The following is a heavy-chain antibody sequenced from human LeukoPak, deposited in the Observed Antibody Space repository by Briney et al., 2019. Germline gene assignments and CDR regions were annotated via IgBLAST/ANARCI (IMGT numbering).Heavy chain of an antibody. J-gene: IGHJ4*02. CDR3: AQISVDTSRGRWSDFDS. CDR2: IWYDGSNK. Sequence: LGGSLRLSCAASGFTFSSYGMHWVRQAPGKGLEWVAVIWYDGSNKYYADSVKGRFTISRDNSKNMLYLQMNSLRADDTAVYYCAQISVDTSRGRWSDFDSWGQGILVTVSS. D-gene: IGHD5-18*01. CDR1: GFTFSSYG. V-gene: IGHV3-33*01.